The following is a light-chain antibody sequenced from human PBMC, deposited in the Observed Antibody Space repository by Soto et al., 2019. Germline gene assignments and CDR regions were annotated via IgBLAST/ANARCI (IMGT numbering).Light chain of an antibody. J-gene: IGLJ1*01. V-gene: IGLV2-8*01. Sequence: QSALTQPPSASGSPGQSVTISCTGTSSDVGAHNFVSWHQQHPGKAPKLMVYEVSKRPSGVPDRFSGSKSGNTASLTVSGLQAEEEADYYCSSYAGSNNYVFGTGTKLTVL. CDR1: SSDVGAHNF. CDR2: EVS. CDR3: SSYAGSNNYV.